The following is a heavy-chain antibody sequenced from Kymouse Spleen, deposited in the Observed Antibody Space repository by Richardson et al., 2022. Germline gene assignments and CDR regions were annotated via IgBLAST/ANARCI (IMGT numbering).Heavy chain of an antibody. V-gene: IGHV3-20*d01. J-gene: IGHJ6*02. CDR2: INWNGGST. CDR1: GFTFDDYG. D-gene: IGHD3-10*01. Sequence: EVQLVESGGGVVRPGGSLRLSCAASGFTFDDYGMSWVRQAPGKGLEWVSGINWNGGSTGYADSVKGRFTISRDNAKNSLYLQMNSLRAEDTALYYCARDQGYYYGSVGYYGMDVWGQGTTVTVSS. CDR3: ARDQGYYYGSVGYYGMDV.